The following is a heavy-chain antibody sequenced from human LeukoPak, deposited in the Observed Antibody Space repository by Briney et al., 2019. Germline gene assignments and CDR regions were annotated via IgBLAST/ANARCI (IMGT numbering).Heavy chain of an antibody. Sequence: GASVKVSCKASGGTLRSYAISWVRQAPGQGLEWMGAITPIFGTANYAQKFQGRVTIIADESTSTAYMELSSLRSEDTAVYYCARDVYYYDSSGLYYRGTDAFDIWGQGTMVTVSS. V-gene: IGHV1-69*01. D-gene: IGHD3-22*01. J-gene: IGHJ3*02. CDR2: ITPIFGTA. CDR3: ARDVYYYDSSGLYYRGTDAFDI. CDR1: GGTLRSYA.